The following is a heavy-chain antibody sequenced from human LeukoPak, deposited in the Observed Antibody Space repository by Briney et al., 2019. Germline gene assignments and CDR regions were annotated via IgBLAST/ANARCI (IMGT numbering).Heavy chain of an antibody. D-gene: IGHD2-2*01. CDR2: MIPVLNTA. CDR3: ASLHCIDACHIRDR. J-gene: IGHJ5*02. CDR1: GGTFNNDA. Sequence: SVKVSCKATGGTFNNDAISWVRQAPGQGFEWMGQMIPVLNTADYAQKFEGKITISADTSTNTAYMELSSLRSEDTAVYYCASLHCIDACHIRDRWGQGTLVTVSS. V-gene: IGHV1-69*04.